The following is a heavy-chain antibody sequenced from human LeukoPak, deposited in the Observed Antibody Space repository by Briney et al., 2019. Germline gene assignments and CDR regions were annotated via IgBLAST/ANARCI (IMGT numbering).Heavy chain of an antibody. CDR2: ISSSVSTI. J-gene: IGHJ6*02. CDR1: GFTFSSYE. Sequence: PGGSLRLSCAASGFTFSSYEMNWVRQAPGKGLEWGSYISSSVSTIYYADSVKGRFTISRDNAKNSLYLQMNSLRAEDTAVYYCARISCSGGSCYLSPYYYGMDVWGQGTTVTVSS. D-gene: IGHD2-15*01. V-gene: IGHV3-48*03. CDR3: ARISCSGGSCYLSPYYYGMDV.